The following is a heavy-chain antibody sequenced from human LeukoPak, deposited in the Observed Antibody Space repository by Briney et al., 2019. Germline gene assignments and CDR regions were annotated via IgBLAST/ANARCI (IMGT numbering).Heavy chain of an antibody. Sequence: GASVKVSCKASGYTFTSYGISWVRQASGQGLEWMGWISAYNGNTNYAQKLQGRVTMTTDTSTSTAYMELRSLRSDDTAVYYCARGQTNYFDWLSSYFDYWGQGTLVTVSS. J-gene: IGHJ4*02. CDR3: ARGQTNYFDWLSSYFDY. CDR2: ISAYNGNT. CDR1: GYTFTSYG. D-gene: IGHD3-9*01. V-gene: IGHV1-18*01.